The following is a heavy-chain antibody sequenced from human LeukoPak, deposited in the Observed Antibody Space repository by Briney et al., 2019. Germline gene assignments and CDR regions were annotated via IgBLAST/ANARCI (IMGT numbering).Heavy chain of an antibody. CDR2: INSDGSST. V-gene: IGHV3-74*01. CDR3: ARDQYSSGWSGVDYMDV. Sequence: QAGGSLRLSCAASGFTFSSYWTHWVRQAPGKGLVWVSRINSDGSSTSYADSVKGRFTISRDNAKNSLYLQMNSLRAEDTAVYYCARDQYSSGWSGVDYMDVWGKGTAVTVSS. CDR1: GFTFSSYW. J-gene: IGHJ6*03. D-gene: IGHD6-19*01.